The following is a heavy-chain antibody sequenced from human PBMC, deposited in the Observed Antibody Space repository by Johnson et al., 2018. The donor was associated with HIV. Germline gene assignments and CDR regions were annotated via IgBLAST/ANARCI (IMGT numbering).Heavy chain of an antibody. V-gene: IGHV3-33*06. CDR3: AKDLRSGNRREAFDI. CDR1: GFTFSSYG. Sequence: QVQLVESGGGVVQPGGSLRLSCAASGFTFSSYGMHWVRQAPGKGLEWVAVIWYDGSNKYYADSVKGRFTISRDNSKNTLYLQMNSLRAEDTAVYYCAKDLRSGNRREAFDILGQVTMVTVSS. D-gene: IGHD1-14*01. J-gene: IGHJ3*02. CDR2: IWYDGSNK.